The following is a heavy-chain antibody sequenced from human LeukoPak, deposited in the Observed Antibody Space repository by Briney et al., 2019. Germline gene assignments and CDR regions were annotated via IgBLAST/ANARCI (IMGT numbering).Heavy chain of an antibody. J-gene: IGHJ2*01. CDR2: IIPILGIA. Sequence: SVKVSCKASGGTFSSYTISWVRQAPGQGLEWMGRIIPILGIANYAQKFQGRVTITADKSMSTAYMELSSLRSEDTAVYYCARVPGYCSSTSCSDWYFDLWGRGTLVTVSS. D-gene: IGHD2-2*01. CDR3: ARVPGYCSSTSCSDWYFDL. CDR1: GGTFSSYT. V-gene: IGHV1-69*02.